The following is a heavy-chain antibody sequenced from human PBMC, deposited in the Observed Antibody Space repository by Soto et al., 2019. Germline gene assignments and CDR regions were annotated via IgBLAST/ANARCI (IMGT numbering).Heavy chain of an antibody. CDR3: AKEGRSYDDYWSGTVGSFDL. V-gene: IGHV3-30*18. Sequence: QVHLVESGGGVVQPGKSLRLSCAVSGFTFSSHAMHWVRQAPGKGLEWVTYISYDGSNKAYADSVKGRFTISRDNSKNRLYLQMKTLRSEDSAHYYCAKEGRSYDDYWSGTVGSFDLWGQGTMVSVSS. D-gene: IGHD3-3*01. CDR2: ISYDGSNK. J-gene: IGHJ3*01. CDR1: GFTFSSHA.